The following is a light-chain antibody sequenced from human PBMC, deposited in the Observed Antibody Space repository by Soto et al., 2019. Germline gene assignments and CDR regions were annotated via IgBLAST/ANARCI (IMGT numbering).Light chain of an antibody. CDR3: HQYNQWPLWA. Sequence: EVVMTQSPATLSVSPGERATLSCRASQSVSNNLAWYQHKPGQAPRLLIYGAFTRATCIPARFSGSGSGTEFTLTISSLQSEDFAVYYCHQYNQWPLWAFGQGTKVQIK. J-gene: IGKJ1*01. V-gene: IGKV3-15*01. CDR2: GAF. CDR1: QSVSNN.